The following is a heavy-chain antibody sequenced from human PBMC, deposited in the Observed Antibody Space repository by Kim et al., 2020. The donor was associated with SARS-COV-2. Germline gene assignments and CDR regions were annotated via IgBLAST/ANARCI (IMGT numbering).Heavy chain of an antibody. CDR1: GFTFSSYA. J-gene: IGHJ4*02. CDR2: ISDSGGSI. V-gene: IGHV3-23*01. CDR3: AKDLWSVVEMASIFPGYFDY. D-gene: IGHD2-21*01. Sequence: GGSLRLSCAASGFTFSSYAMSWVRQAPGKGLEWVSAISDSGGSIYHADSVKGRFTISRDNSKNTLFLQMNSLRAEDTAIYYCAKDLWSVVEMASIFPGYFDYWGQGTLVTVSS.